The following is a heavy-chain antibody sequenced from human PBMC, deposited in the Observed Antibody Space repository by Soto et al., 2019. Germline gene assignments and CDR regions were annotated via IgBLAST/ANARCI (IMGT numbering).Heavy chain of an antibody. CDR3: AKYSSGWYTDFDY. Sequence: EVQLLESGGGLVQPGGSLRLSCAASGFTFSSSAMSWVSQAPGKGLEWVSAISGSGGSTYYTDSVKGRFTFSRDNSKNTLYLQMSSLRAEDTAVYYCAKYSSGWYTDFDYWGQGTLVTVSS. V-gene: IGHV3-23*01. CDR2: ISGSGGST. CDR1: GFTFSSSA. J-gene: IGHJ4*02. D-gene: IGHD6-19*01.